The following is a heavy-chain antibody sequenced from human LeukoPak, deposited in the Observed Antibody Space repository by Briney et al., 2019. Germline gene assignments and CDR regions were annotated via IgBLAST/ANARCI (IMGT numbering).Heavy chain of an antibody. CDR1: GFSLSTSGVG. D-gene: IGHD3-10*01. CDR3: AHRRRSGDYFDF. J-gene: IGHJ4*02. Sequence: KESGPTLVKPTQTLTLTCTFSGFSLSTSGVGVGWIRQPPGKALEWLALIYSNDDERYSPSLKSRLTITKDTSKNQVVLTVTNMDPVDTGTYYCAHRRRSGDYFDFWGQGTLVTVSS. V-gene: IGHV2-5*01. CDR2: IYSNDDE.